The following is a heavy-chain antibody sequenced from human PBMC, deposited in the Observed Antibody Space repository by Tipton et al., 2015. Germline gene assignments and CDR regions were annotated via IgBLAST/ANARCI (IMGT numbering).Heavy chain of an antibody. CDR2: IFYSGNT. CDR3: AGDLPSGGLS. V-gene: IGHV4-31*03. Sequence: TLSLTCTVSGASINTGAYYWTWIRHHPGNGLEWIGHIFYSGNTFYNPSLKGRVSISLDTSNNQFSLNLTSVTAADTAIYYCAGDLPSGGLSWGQGTLVSVSP. J-gene: IGHJ4*02. CDR1: GASINTGAYY. D-gene: IGHD5/OR15-5a*01.